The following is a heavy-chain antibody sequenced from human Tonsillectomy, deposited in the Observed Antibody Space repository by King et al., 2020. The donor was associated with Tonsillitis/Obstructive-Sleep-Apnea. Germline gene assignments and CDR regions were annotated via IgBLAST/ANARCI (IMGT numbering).Heavy chain of an antibody. Sequence: VQLVESGGGLVKPGGSLRLSCAASGFTFSSYSMNWVRQAPGKGPEWVSSISSSRSYIYYADSVKGRFTISRDNAKNSLYLQMNGLRAEDTAVYYCSRDPHGSGFDYWGQGTLVTVSS. J-gene: IGHJ4*02. CDR2: ISSSRSYI. D-gene: IGHD3-10*01. CDR3: SRDPHGSGFDY. V-gene: IGHV3-21*01. CDR1: GFTFSSYS.